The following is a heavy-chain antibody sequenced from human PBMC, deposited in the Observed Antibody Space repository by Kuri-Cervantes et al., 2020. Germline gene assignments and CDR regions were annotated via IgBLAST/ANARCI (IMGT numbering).Heavy chain of an antibody. CDR1: GFNLITYS. V-gene: IGHV3-48*01. CDR3: AREGRYCSGGSCYSDY. J-gene: IGHJ4*02. D-gene: IGHD2-15*01. CDR2: IDSGSYTM. Sequence: GESLKISCVASGFNLITYSMSWVRQAPGKGLEWVSYIDSGSYTMYYADSVKGRFTISRDNAKNSLFLQMNSLRAEDTAVYYCAREGRYCSGGSCYSDYWGQGTLVTVSS.